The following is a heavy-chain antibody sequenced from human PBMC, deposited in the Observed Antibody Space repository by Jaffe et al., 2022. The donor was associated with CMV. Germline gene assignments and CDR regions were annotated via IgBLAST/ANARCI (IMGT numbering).Heavy chain of an antibody. CDR2: IWYDGSNK. V-gene: IGHV3-33*08. D-gene: IGHD2-21*01. J-gene: IGHJ4*02. CDR3: AREIPFAWYFDY. CDR1: GFTFSSYG. Sequence: QVQLVESGGGVVQPGRSLRLSCAASGFTFSSYGMHWVRQAPGKGLEWVAVIWYDGSNKYYADSVKGRFTISRDNSKNTLYLQMNSLRAEDTAVYYCAREIPFAWYFDYWGQGTLVTVSS.